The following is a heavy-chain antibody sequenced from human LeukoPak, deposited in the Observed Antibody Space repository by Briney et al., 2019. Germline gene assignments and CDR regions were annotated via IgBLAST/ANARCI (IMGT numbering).Heavy chain of an antibody. CDR3: TRDFHGDYTSDL. CDR1: GYTFTNYG. Sequence: SAKVSCKASGYTFTNYGISWVRQAPGHGLEWMGWISAYNGKTNYAQKLQGRVTMTTDTSTSTAYMELRSLSSDDTAAYYCTRDFHGDYTSDLWGRGTLVTVSS. CDR2: ISAYNGKT. J-gene: IGHJ2*01. D-gene: IGHD4-17*01. V-gene: IGHV1-18*01.